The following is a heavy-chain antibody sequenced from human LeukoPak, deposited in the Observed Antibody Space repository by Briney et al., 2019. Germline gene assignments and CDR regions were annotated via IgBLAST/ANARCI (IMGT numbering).Heavy chain of an antibody. Sequence: GGSLRLSCAASDFTFSNYWMTWVRQAPGKGLEWVSAISGSGGSTYYADSVKGRFTISRDNSKNTVYLQMNSLRAEDTAVYYCAKPFYGDYENNYFDYWGQGTLVTVSS. V-gene: IGHV3-23*01. D-gene: IGHD4-17*01. CDR1: DFTFSNYW. J-gene: IGHJ4*02. CDR2: ISGSGGST. CDR3: AKPFYGDYENNYFDY.